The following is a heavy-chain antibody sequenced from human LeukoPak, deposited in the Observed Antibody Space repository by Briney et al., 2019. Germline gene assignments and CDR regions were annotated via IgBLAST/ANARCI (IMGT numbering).Heavy chain of an antibody. J-gene: IGHJ4*02. CDR3: ARQCYSSGWYLCY. CDR1: GGSISSSSYY. Sequence: PSETLSLTCTVSGGSISSSSYYWGWIRQPPGKGLEWIGSIYYSGSTYYHPSLKSRVTISVDTSNNQFSLKLSSVTAADTAVYYCARQCYSSGWYLCYWGQGTLVTVAS. V-gene: IGHV4-39*01. CDR2: IYYSGST. D-gene: IGHD6-19*01.